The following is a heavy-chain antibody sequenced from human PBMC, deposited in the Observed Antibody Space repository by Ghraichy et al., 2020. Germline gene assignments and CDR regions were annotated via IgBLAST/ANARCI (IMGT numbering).Heavy chain of an antibody. J-gene: IGHJ1*01. CDR3: ARDSSSWYAIQH. V-gene: IGHV3-74*01. CDR1: GFTFSDYY. Sequence: GALRLSCAASGFTFSDYYMHWVRQAPGKGLVWVSRICFDGSCTSYADSVKGRFTISRDNAKNTLYLQMNSLRAEDTAVYFCARDSSSWYAIQHWGQGTLVTVSS. CDR2: ICFDGSCT. D-gene: IGHD6-13*01.